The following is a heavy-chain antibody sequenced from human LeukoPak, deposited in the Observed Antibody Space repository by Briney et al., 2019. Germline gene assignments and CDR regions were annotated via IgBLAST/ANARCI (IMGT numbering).Heavy chain of an antibody. V-gene: IGHV3-7*01. CDR2: IKQDGSEH. Sequence: GGSLRLSCATAGFSFSSYRMSWVRQAPGKGLEWVANIKQDGSEHYYVDSVKGRFTISRDNAKNSLYLQMRGLRAEDAAVYYCARDKAEGPSRLDNWGQGTLVTVSS. D-gene: IGHD2-2*01. CDR1: GFSFSSYR. J-gene: IGHJ4*02. CDR3: ARDKAEGPSRLDN.